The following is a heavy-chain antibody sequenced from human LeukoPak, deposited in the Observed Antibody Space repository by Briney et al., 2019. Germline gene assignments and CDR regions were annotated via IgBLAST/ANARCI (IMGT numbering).Heavy chain of an antibody. Sequence: GGSLRLTCAASGFTFSSYSMNWVRQAPGKGLEWVSSISSSSSYIYYADSVKGRFTISRDNAKNSLYLQMNSLRAEDTAVYYGSSLYGLGGGPFDIGGQGTRVTVSS. D-gene: IGHD3-10*01. CDR2: ISSSSSYI. J-gene: IGHJ3*02. CDR1: GFTFSSYS. CDR3: SSLYGLGGGPFDI. V-gene: IGHV3-21*01.